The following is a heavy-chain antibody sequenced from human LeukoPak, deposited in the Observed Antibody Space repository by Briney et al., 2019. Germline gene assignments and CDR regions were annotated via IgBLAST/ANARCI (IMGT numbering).Heavy chain of an antibody. D-gene: IGHD3-9*01. J-gene: IGHJ4*02. CDR1: GFTFSSYG. V-gene: IGHV3-30*18. CDR3: AKSRSDILTGYYGPFDY. CDR2: ISYDGSNK. Sequence: GGSLRLSCAASGFTFSSYGMHWVRQAPGKGLEWVAVISYDGSNKYYADSVKGRSTISRDNSKNTLYLQMNSLRAEDTAVYYCAKSRSDILTGYYGPFDYWGQGTLVTVSS.